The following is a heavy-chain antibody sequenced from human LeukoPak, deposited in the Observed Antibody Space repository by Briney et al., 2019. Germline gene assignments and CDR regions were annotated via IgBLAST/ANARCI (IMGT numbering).Heavy chain of an antibody. Sequence: GGSLRLSCAASGFTVSSNYMSWVRQAPGKGLEWVSVIYSGGSTYYADSVKGRFTISRDNSKNTLYLQMNSLRSEDTAVYYCARDFRQHSSGYEGWAFDIWGQGTMVAVSS. CDR2: IYSGGST. J-gene: IGHJ3*02. V-gene: IGHV3-53*05. D-gene: IGHD3-22*01. CDR1: GFTVSSNY. CDR3: ARDFRQHSSGYEGWAFDI.